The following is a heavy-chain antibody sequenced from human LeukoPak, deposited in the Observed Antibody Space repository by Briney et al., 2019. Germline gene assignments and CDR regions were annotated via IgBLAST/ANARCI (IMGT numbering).Heavy chain of an antibody. D-gene: IGHD3-10*01. CDR2: IFYSGST. CDR3: AKSNGYGLVDI. CDR1: GGSFSTYY. J-gene: IGHJ3*02. V-gene: IGHV4-39*07. Sequence: SETLSLTCSVSGGSFSTYYWGWIRQPPGKGLEWIGNIFYSGSTYYSPSLRSRVTISLDTSRNQFSLKLNSVTAADTAVYYCAKSNGYGLVDIWGQGTVVTVSS.